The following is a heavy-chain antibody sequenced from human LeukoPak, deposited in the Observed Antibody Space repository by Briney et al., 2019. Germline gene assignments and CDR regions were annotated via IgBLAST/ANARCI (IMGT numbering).Heavy chain of an antibody. CDR1: GFTFSTYA. J-gene: IGHJ4*02. CDR2: ISYDGSNK. D-gene: IGHD6-13*01. CDR3: ARDPISKYYFDY. V-gene: IGHV3-30-3*01. Sequence: PERSLRLSCGASGFTFSTYAMHWVRQAPGKGLEWVAVISYDGSNKYYADSVTGRFTISRDNSKNTLYLQMNSLRAVDTAVYYCARDPISKYYFDYWGQGSLVTVSS.